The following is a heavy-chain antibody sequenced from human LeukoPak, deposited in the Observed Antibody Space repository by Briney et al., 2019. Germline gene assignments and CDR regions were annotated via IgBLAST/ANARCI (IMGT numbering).Heavy chain of an antibody. J-gene: IGHJ5*02. Sequence: GGSLRLSCAASGFTFSSYWMSWVRQAPGKGLEWVSHIRWTGETFYADSVKGRFTMSRDTARNSVFLEMNNLRGEDTAVYHCARDAGDSGYGCDLWGQGTLVTVSS. CDR2: IRWTGET. D-gene: IGHD5-12*01. CDR1: GFTFSSYW. CDR3: ARDAGDSGYGCDL. V-gene: IGHV3-48*01.